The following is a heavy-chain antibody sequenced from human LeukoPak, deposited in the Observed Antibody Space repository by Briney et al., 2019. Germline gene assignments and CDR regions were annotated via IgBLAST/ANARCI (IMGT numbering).Heavy chain of an antibody. Sequence: ASVKVSCKASGYTFTSYAMNWVRQAPGQGLEWMGWINTNTGNPTYAQGFTGRFVFSLDTSVSTAYLQISSLKAEDTAVYYCARGSDSSGWYTNYYYGMDVWGQGTTVTVSS. CDR3: ARGSDSSGWYTNYYYGMDV. D-gene: IGHD6-19*01. J-gene: IGHJ6*02. CDR1: GYTFTSYA. V-gene: IGHV7-4-1*02. CDR2: INTNTGNP.